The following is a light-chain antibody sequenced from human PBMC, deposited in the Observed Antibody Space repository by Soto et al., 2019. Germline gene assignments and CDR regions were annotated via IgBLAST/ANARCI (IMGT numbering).Light chain of an antibody. J-gene: IGKJ2*01. CDR3: QQYKSAT. CDR2: DSS. V-gene: IGKV1-5*01. Sequence: DIQMTQSPSTLSASVGDRVTITCRASQSISAWLAWYQQIPGKAPKLLIYDSSTLQSGVPSRFSGSGSGTELTLTISSLQPDYCATYYCQQYKSATFGQGTKLEIK. CDR1: QSISAW.